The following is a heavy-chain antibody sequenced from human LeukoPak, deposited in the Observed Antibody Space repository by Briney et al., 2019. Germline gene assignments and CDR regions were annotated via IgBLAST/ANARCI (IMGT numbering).Heavy chain of an antibody. J-gene: IGHJ3*02. D-gene: IGHD6-13*01. Sequence: PSETLSLTCAVYGGSFSGYYWSWIRQPPGKGLEWIGEINHSGSTNYNPSLKSRVTISADTSKNQFSLKLSSVTAADTAVYYCARGIAAAGDDAFDIWGQGTMVTVSS. CDR3: ARGIAAAGDDAFDI. CDR1: GGSFSGYY. V-gene: IGHV4-34*01. CDR2: INHSGST.